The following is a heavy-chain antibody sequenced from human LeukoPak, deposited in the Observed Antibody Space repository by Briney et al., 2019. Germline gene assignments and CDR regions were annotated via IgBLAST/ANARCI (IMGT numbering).Heavy chain of an antibody. J-gene: IGHJ4*02. V-gene: IGHV4-59*01. CDR1: GGSISSYY. CDR2: IYYSGST. Sequence: SETLSLTCTVSGGSISSYYWSWIRQPPGKGLGWIGYIYYSGSTNYNPSLKSRVTISVDTSKNQFSLKLSSVTAADTAVYYCARDHGDYALDYWGQGTLVTVSS. D-gene: IGHD4-17*01. CDR3: ARDHGDYALDY.